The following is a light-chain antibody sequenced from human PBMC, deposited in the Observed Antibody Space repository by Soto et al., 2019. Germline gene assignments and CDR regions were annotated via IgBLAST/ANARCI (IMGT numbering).Light chain of an antibody. CDR2: DAS. Sequence: EIVLTQSPATLSLSPGERATLSCRASQSVSSYLAWYQQKPGQAPRLLIYDASNRATGIPARFSGSGSGTDFTLTISRLEPEDFSGYYRQQRSNWPPITFGQGTRREIK. V-gene: IGKV3-11*01. CDR1: QSVSSY. J-gene: IGKJ5*01. CDR3: QQRSNWPPIT.